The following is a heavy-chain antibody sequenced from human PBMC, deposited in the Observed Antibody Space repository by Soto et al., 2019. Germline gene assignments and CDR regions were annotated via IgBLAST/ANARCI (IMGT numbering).Heavy chain of an antibody. CDR1: GFTFSSYA. J-gene: IGHJ3*02. Sequence: SGGGVVQPGRSLRLSCAASGFTFSSYAMHWVRQAPGKGLEWVAVISYDGSNKYYADSVKGRFTISRDNSKNTLYLQMNSLRAEDTAVYYCARSRLAVEAFDIWGQGTMVTVSS. V-gene: IGHV3-30-3*01. CDR3: ARSRLAVEAFDI. D-gene: IGHD2-2*01. CDR2: ISYDGSNK.